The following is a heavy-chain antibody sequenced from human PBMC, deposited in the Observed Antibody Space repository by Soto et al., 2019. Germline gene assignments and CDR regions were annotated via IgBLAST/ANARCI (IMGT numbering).Heavy chain of an antibody. CDR2: ISSSGSTI. CDR1: GFTVSRCD. J-gene: IGHJ6*03. Sequence: TGGSLRLTCADSGFTVSRCDLRVIRQAPGKGLEWVSYISSSGSTIYYADSVKGRFTISRDNAKNSLYLQMNSLRAEDTAVYYCARGGAASYYYYYYMDVWGKGTTVTVSS. CDR3: ARGGAASYYYYYYMDV. V-gene: IGHV3-11*01. D-gene: IGHD6-13*01.